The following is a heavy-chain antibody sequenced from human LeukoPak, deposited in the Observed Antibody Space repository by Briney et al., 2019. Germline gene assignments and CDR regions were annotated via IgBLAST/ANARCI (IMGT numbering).Heavy chain of an antibody. Sequence: ASVKVACKASGYTFTGYYMHWVRQAPGQGLEWMGWINPNSGGTNYAQKFQGRVTMTRDTSISTAYMELSRLRSDDTAVYYCARDNRELLLFGAFDIWGQGTMVTVSS. V-gene: IGHV1-2*02. J-gene: IGHJ3*02. D-gene: IGHD1-26*01. CDR3: ARDNRELLLFGAFDI. CDR2: INPNSGGT. CDR1: GYTFTGYY.